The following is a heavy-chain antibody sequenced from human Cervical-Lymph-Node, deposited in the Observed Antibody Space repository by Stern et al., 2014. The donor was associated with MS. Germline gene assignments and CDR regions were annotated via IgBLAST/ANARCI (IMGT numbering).Heavy chain of an antibody. J-gene: IGHJ4*02. Sequence: MQLVESGAEVKKPGASVKVSCKASGYTFTSYGISWVRQAPGQGLERMGWISAYNGNTNYAQKLQGRVTMTTDTSTSTAYMELRSLRSDDTAVYYCARDPRPDFWSGYYYYFDYWGQGTLVTVSS. V-gene: IGHV1-18*04. CDR2: ISAYNGNT. CDR1: GYTFTSYG. CDR3: ARDPRPDFWSGYYYYFDY. D-gene: IGHD3-3*01.